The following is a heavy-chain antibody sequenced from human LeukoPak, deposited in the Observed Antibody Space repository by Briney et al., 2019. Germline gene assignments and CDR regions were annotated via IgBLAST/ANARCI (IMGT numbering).Heavy chain of an antibody. CDR3: ARDSLLRFYYDSSGYSDFDY. CDR1: GFTFSSYS. V-gene: IGHV3-21*01. D-gene: IGHD3-22*01. Sequence: GGSLRLSCAASGFTFSSYSVNWVRQAPGKGLEWVSSISSSNSYIYYADSVKGRFTISRDNAKNSLYLQMNSLRAEDTAVYYCARDSLLRFYYDSSGYSDFDYWGQGTLVTVSS. CDR2: ISSSNSYI. J-gene: IGHJ4*02.